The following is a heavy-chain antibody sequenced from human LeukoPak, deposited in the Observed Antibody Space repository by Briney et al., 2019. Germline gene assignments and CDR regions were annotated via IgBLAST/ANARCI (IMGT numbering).Heavy chain of an antibody. V-gene: IGHV4-34*01. Sequence: SETLSLTCAVYGGSFSGYYWSWIRQPPGKGLEWIGEINRSGSTNYNPSLKSRVTISVDTSKNQFSLKLSSVTAADTAVYYCARGLVRYLVNWGQGTLVTVSS. CDR2: INRSGST. CDR1: GGSFSGYY. CDR3: ARGLVRYLVN. D-gene: IGHD3-9*01. J-gene: IGHJ4*02.